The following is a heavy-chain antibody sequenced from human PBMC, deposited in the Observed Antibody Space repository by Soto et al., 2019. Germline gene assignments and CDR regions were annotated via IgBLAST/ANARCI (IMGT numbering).Heavy chain of an antibody. D-gene: IGHD7-27*01. V-gene: IGHV3-7*03. Sequence: GGSLRLSCLVSGFTFSDYWMNWVRQAPGKGLEWVANIKKDGGGELYVDSVKGRFTISRDNAKNSLFLQMNSLRAEDTAVYYCVREWGRLTPDYWGKGTLVTVSS. J-gene: IGHJ4*02. CDR2: IKKDGGGE. CDR1: GFTFSDYW. CDR3: VREWGRLTPDY.